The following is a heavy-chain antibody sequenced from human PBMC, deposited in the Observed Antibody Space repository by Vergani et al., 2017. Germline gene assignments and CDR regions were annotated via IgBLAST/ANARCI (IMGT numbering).Heavy chain of an antibody. V-gene: IGHV4-59*02. J-gene: IGHJ6*03. CDR1: GASVSGYY. CDR3: ARGGVAGPTGYYYYYMDV. CDR2: IDSSGST. Sequence: QVQLQESGPGLVKPSETLSLTCAVSGASVSGYYWSWIRQPPGKGLEWIGFIDSSGSTNYNPSLKTRVTISVDMSKNQFSLKLSSVTAADTAVYYCARGGVAGPTGYYYYYMDVWGKGTTVTVSS. D-gene: IGHD6-19*01.